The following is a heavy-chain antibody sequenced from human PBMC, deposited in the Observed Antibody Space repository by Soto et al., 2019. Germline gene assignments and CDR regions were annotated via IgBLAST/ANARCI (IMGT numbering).Heavy chain of an antibody. CDR2: IYYSGST. CDR3: ARTLAAAGTRTVDI. V-gene: IGHV4-59*01. D-gene: IGHD6-13*01. CDR1: GGSIRSYY. Sequence: QVQLQESGPGLVKPSETLSLTCSVSGGSIRSYYWSWIRQPPGKGLEWIGYIYYSGSTNHNPSLKSRVYISVDTSKNQFSLKLSSVTAADTAVYYCARTLAAAGTRTVDIWGQGTLVTVSS. J-gene: IGHJ3*02.